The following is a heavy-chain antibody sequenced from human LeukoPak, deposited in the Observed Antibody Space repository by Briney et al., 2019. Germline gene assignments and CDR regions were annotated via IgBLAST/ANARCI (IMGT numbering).Heavy chain of an antibody. J-gene: IGHJ5*02. D-gene: IGHD6-13*01. CDR1: GGSISSSSYY. CDR2: IYYSGNT. CDR3: ARPSAAVGWFDP. V-gene: IGHV4-39*01. Sequence: PSETLSLTCTVSGGSISSSSYYWVWIRQPPGKGLEWIGNIYYSGNTYYNPSLKSRVTISVDTSKNQFSLKLTSVTAADTAVYYCARPSAAVGWFDPWGQGTLVTVSS.